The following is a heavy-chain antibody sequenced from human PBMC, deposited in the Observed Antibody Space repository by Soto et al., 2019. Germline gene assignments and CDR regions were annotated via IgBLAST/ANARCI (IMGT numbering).Heavy chain of an antibody. J-gene: IGHJ5*01. CDR3: VRGAYRGFRLDS. CDR2: INVDASGA. CDR1: GFTFSNYW. D-gene: IGHD5-18*01. V-gene: IGHV3-74*01. Sequence: EVQLVESGGGLVQRGGSLRLSCAASGFTFSNYWIHWVRQAPGKGLVWVSRINVDASGANYADFVKGRFTISRDNAKNTVDLQMNSLTAEDTAVYYCVRGAYRGFRLDSWGQGTLVTVSS.